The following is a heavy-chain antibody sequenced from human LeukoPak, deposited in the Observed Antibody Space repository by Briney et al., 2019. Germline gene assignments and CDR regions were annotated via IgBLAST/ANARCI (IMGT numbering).Heavy chain of an antibody. V-gene: IGHV3-74*01. CDR3: VPQEDCSRTTCQFEY. CDR2: MNSDGSSI. Sequence: PGGSLRLSCAASGFIFSTYWMHWVRQAPGKGLVWVSRMNSDGSSISYADSVKGRFTISRDNAKNTLYLQMNNLRPEDTAVYYCVPQEDCSRTTCQFEYWGQGTLVTVSP. J-gene: IGHJ4*02. CDR1: GFIFSTYW. D-gene: IGHD2-2*01.